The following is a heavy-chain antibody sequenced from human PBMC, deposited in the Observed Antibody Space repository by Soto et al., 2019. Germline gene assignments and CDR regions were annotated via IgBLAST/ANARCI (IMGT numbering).Heavy chain of an antibody. Sequence: PSETLSLTCSVPGADINTYSWTWIRQPAGKGLEWIGRIYTSASINYNPSLKGRVTLSVDTSTNQVSLRLASVTAADTAIYYCARDREAGYNFYYGMDVWGQGTTVTVYS. V-gene: IGHV4-4*07. CDR2: IYTSASI. D-gene: IGHD6-19*01. J-gene: IGHJ6*02. CDR1: GADINTYS. CDR3: ARDREAGYNFYYGMDV.